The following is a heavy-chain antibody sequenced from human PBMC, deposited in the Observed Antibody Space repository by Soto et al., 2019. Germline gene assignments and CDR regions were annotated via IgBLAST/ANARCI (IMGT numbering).Heavy chain of an antibody. Sequence: ASVKVSCKASGYTFTSYGISWVRQAPGQGLEWMGWISAYNGNTNYAQKLQGRVTMTTDTSTSTAYMELRSLRSDDTSVYYCARSHGDGYNFVTFDYWGQGTLVTVPS. CDR3: ARSHGDGYNFVTFDY. CDR1: GYTFTSYG. V-gene: IGHV1-18*01. CDR2: ISAYNGNT. D-gene: IGHD5-12*01. J-gene: IGHJ4*02.